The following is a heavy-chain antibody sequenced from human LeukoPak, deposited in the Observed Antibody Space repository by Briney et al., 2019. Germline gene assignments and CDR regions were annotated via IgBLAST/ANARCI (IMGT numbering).Heavy chain of an antibody. D-gene: IGHD2-2*01. V-gene: IGHV2-5*01. J-gene: IGHJ4*02. CDR3: AHLRCSSTSCYAYYFYY. Sequence: SGPTLVKPTQTLTLTCTFSGFSFSTSGVGVGWIRQPPGKALAWLTLISWNDDKRYSPSLKSTLTTTKDTIKNQVALTTTNMNPVDTATYYCAHLRCSSTSCYAYYFYYWGQGTLVTVSS. CDR2: ISWNDDK. CDR1: GFSFSTSGVG.